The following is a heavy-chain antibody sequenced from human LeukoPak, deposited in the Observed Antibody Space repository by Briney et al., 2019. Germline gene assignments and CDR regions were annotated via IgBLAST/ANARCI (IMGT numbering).Heavy chain of an antibody. CDR2: IYSGGST. Sequence: QPGGSLRLSCAASEFTVSSSYMSWVRQAPGKGLEWVSVIYSGGSTYCADSVKGRFTISRDNSKNTLYLQMNSLRAEDTAVYYCARDRGYSGYDFNYWGQGTLVTVSS. CDR3: ARDRGYSGYDFNY. V-gene: IGHV3-66*01. J-gene: IGHJ4*02. D-gene: IGHD5-12*01. CDR1: EFTVSSSY.